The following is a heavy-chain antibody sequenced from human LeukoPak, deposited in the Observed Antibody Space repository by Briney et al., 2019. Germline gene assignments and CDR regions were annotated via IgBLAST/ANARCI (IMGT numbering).Heavy chain of an antibody. V-gene: IGHV3-30*04. CDR1: GFTFSNYV. D-gene: IGHD6-13*01. Sequence: PGGSLRLSCAASGFTFSNYVMHWVRQVPGKGLEWVAVISYDGSNKYYADSVKGRFTISRDNSKNTLYLQMNSLRAEDTAVYYCARAGNSSSWYLRHFGFDPWGQGTLVTVSS. J-gene: IGHJ5*02. CDR2: ISYDGSNK. CDR3: ARAGNSSSWYLRHFGFDP.